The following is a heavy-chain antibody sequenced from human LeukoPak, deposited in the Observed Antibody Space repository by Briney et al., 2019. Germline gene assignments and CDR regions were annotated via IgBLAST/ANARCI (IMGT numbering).Heavy chain of an antibody. CDR3: ARAPVIDYYGSGSYFDY. D-gene: IGHD3-10*01. J-gene: IGHJ4*02. Sequence: GGSLRLSCAASGFTFSSYAMSWVRQAPGKGLQWVSTISGSGDTTYYADSVTGRFTISRDNAKNSLYLQMNSLRDEDTAVYYCARAPVIDYYGSGSYFDYWGQGTLVTVSS. CDR1: GFTFSSYA. V-gene: IGHV3-23*01. CDR2: ISGSGDTT.